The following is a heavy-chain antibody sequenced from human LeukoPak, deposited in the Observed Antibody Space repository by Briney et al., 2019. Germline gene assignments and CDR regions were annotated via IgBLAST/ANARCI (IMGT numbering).Heavy chain of an antibody. CDR2: IWYDGSNK. Sequence: GRSLRLSCAASGFTFSSYGMHWVRQAPGKGPEWVAVIWYDGSNKYYADSVKGRFTISRDNSKNTQYLQMNSLRAEDTAVYYCARDRLGYYDSSGSLDYWGQGTLVTVSS. D-gene: IGHD3-22*01. J-gene: IGHJ4*02. CDR1: GFTFSSYG. V-gene: IGHV3-33*01. CDR3: ARDRLGYYDSSGSLDY.